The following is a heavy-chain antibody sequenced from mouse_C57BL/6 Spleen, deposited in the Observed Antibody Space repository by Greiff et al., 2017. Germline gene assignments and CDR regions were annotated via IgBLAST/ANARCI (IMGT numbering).Heavy chain of an antibody. CDR1: GYTFTGYW. Sequence: QVQLQQSGAELMKPGASVKLSCKATGYTFTGYWIEWVKQRPGHGLEWIGEILPGSGSTNYNEQFKGKATSTADTSSNTAYMQLSSLTAEDSAIYYCARGVYYYGSEGFAYWGQGTLVTVSA. CDR3: ARGVYYYGSEGFAY. D-gene: IGHD1-1*01. V-gene: IGHV1-9*01. J-gene: IGHJ3*01. CDR2: ILPGSGST.